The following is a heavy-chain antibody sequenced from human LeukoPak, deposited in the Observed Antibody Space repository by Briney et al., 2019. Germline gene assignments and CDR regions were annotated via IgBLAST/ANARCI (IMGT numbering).Heavy chain of an antibody. V-gene: IGHV3-11*04. J-gene: IGHJ3*02. CDR3: AGYSSGWFGAFHI. CDR2: IISTGGTI. D-gene: IGHD6-19*01. CDR1: GFTFSDYY. Sequence: PGGSLRLSCAASGFTFSDYYMSWIRQAPGNGLEWLSYIISTGGTIYYADSVKGRFTIYRDNAKNSLYLQMNSLRAEDTAVYYCAGYSSGWFGAFHIWGQGTMVTVSS.